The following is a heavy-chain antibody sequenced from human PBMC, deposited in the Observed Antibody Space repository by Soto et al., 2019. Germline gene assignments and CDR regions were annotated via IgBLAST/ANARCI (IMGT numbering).Heavy chain of an antibody. CDR3: AKATPIWFGELLSPYYYYYGMDV. V-gene: IGHV3-30*18. D-gene: IGHD3-10*01. J-gene: IGHJ6*02. Sequence: QVQLVESGGGVVQPGRSLRLSCAASGFTFSSYGMHWVRQAPGKGLEWAAVISYDGSNKYYADSVKGRFTISRDNSKNTLYLQMNSLRAEDTAVYYCAKATPIWFGELLSPYYYYYGMDVWGQGTTVTVSS. CDR1: GFTFSSYG. CDR2: ISYDGSNK.